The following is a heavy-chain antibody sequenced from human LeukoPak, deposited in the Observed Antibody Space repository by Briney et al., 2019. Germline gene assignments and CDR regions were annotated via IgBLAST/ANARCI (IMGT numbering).Heavy chain of an antibody. J-gene: IGHJ5*02. V-gene: IGHV4-4*02. Sequence: SETLSLTCGVSGGSITSTNYWSWVRQPPGKGLEWIGEIYHSGSTNYNPSLKSRVTISVDKSKNQFSLKLSSVTAADTAVYYCASKTYYYDSSGYYLIWFDPWGQGTLVTVSS. CDR1: GGSITSTNY. CDR3: ASKTYYYDSSGYYLIWFDP. CDR2: IYHSGST. D-gene: IGHD3-22*01.